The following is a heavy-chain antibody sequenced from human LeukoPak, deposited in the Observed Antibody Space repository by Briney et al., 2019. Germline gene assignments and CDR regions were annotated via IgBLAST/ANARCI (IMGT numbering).Heavy chain of an antibody. J-gene: IGHJ6*02. Sequence: ASVKVSCKASGYTFTGYYMHGVRQAPGQGLEWMGWINPNSGGTNYPQKFQGRVTMTRDTSISTAFMELSRLRSDDTAVYYCASVVAPIYYYYYGMDVWGQGTTVTVSS. V-gene: IGHV1-2*02. CDR3: ASVVAPIYYYYYGMDV. D-gene: IGHD2-2*01. CDR2: INPNSGGT. CDR1: GYTFTGYY.